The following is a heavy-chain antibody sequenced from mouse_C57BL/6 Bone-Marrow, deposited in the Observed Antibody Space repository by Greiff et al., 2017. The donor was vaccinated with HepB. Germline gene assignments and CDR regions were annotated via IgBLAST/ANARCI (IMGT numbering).Heavy chain of an antibody. V-gene: IGHV12-3*01. CDR3: AGDVITTDFDY. CDR1: GFLITSGYY. CDR2: ITHSGET. Sequence: VKLQESGPGLVKPSQSLFLTCSITGFLITSGYYWIWIRQSPGKPLEWMGYITHSGETFYNPSLQSPISITRETSKNQFFLQLNSVTTEDTAMYYCAGDVITTDFDYWGQGTTLTVSS. J-gene: IGHJ2*01. D-gene: IGHD1-1*01.